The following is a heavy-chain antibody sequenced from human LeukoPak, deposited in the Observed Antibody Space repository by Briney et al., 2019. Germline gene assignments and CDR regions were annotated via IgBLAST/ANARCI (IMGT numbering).Heavy chain of an antibody. D-gene: IGHD4-23*01. V-gene: IGHV3-23*01. CDR3: AKQPDYGGNSVAGCFDY. CDR2: ISGSGGST. Sequence: GGSLRLSCAASGFTFSSYAMSWVRQAPGKGLEWVSAISGSGGSTYYADSVKGRFTISRDNSKNTLYLQMNSLRAEDTAVYYCAKQPDYGGNSVAGCFDYWGQGTLVTVSS. CDR1: GFTFSSYA. J-gene: IGHJ4*02.